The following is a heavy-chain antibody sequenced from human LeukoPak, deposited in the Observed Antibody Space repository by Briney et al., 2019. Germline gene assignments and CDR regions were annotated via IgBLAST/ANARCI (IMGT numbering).Heavy chain of an antibody. CDR2: LYSGGST. CDR3: ASASSHRIAAGGDY. J-gene: IGHJ4*02. CDR1: GFTVSNNY. Sequence: PGGSLRLSCAASGFTVSNNYMSWVRQAPGKGLDWVSVLYSGGSTYYADSVKGRFTISRDNAKNTLYLQMNSLRAEDTAVYYCASASSHRIAAGGDYWGQGTLVTVSS. V-gene: IGHV3-66*01. D-gene: IGHD6-13*01.